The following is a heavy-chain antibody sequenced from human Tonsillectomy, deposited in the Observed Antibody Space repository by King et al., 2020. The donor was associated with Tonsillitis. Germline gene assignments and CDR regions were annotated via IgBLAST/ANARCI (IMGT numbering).Heavy chain of an antibody. CDR3: AHRRIYGGNSPFDY. Sequence: ITLKESGPTLVKPTQTLTLTCTFSGFSLSTSGVGVGWIRQPPGKALEWLALIYWDDDKRYSPSLKSRLTITKDTSKNQVILTMTNMDPVDTATYYCAHRRIYGGNSPFDYWGQGTLVTVSS. J-gene: IGHJ4*02. CDR2: IYWDDDK. D-gene: IGHD4-23*01. V-gene: IGHV2-5*02. CDR1: GFSLSTSGVG.